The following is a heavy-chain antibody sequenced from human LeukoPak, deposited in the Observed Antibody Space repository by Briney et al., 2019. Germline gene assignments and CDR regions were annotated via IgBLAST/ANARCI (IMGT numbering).Heavy chain of an antibody. CDR3: AKGIYSSGWSYFDY. D-gene: IGHD6-19*01. CDR2: LSGSGITT. V-gene: IGHV3-23*01. CDR1: GFTFSNSA. J-gene: IGHJ4*01. Sequence: LPGGSLRLSCAASGFTFSNSAMSWVRQAPGKGLEWVSTLSGSGITTYYADSVKGRFTISRDNPKNTLYLQMNSLRAEDTAVYYCAKGIYSSGWSYFDYWGHGTLVTVSS.